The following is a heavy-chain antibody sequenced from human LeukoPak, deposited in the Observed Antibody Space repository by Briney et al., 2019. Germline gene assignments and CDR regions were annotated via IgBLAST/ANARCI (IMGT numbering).Heavy chain of an antibody. V-gene: IGHV5-51*01. D-gene: IGHD3-9*01. CDR1: GYSFTSYW. Sequence: GESLKISCKGSGYSFTSYWIGWVRQMPGKGLEWMGIIYPGDSDTRYSPSFQGQVTISADKSISTAYLQWSSLKASDTAMYYCARGSEDILTGYYRLDAFDIWGQGTMVTVSS. J-gene: IGHJ3*02. CDR2: IYPGDSDT. CDR3: ARGSEDILTGYYRLDAFDI.